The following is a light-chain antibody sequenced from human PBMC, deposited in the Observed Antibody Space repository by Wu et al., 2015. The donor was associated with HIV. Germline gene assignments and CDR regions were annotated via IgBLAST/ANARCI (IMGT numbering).Light chain of an antibody. Sequence: DIEMTQSPSTLSASVGDRVTITCRASQDINNRLAWYQQRPGKAPKLLIFQASRLEGGVPPRFSGSGFGTEFALTITSLQSDDFATYYCQHFLXLFLGRFGQGTKVELK. J-gene: IGKJ1*01. CDR2: QAS. CDR3: QHFLXLFLGR. CDR1: QDINNR. V-gene: IGKV1-5*03.